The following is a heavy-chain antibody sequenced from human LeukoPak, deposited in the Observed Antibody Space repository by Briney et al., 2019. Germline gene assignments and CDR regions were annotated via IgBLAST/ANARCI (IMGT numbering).Heavy chain of an antibody. Sequence: SETLSLTCAVYGGSFSGYYWSWIRQPPGKGLEWIGEINHSGSTNYNPSLKSRVTISVDTSKNQFSQKLSSVTAADTAVYYCASSSSGWGFDYWGQGTLVTVSS. V-gene: IGHV4-34*01. J-gene: IGHJ4*02. CDR3: ASSSSGWGFDY. CDR1: GGSFSGYY. D-gene: IGHD6-19*01. CDR2: INHSGST.